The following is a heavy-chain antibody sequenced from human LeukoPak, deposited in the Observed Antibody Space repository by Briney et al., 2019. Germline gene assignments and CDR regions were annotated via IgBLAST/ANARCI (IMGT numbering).Heavy chain of an antibody. CDR3: ARDSVGAYCGGDCYLGWYFDL. CDR2: IYYSRST. J-gene: IGHJ2*01. CDR1: GGSISSYY. D-gene: IGHD2-21*02. V-gene: IGHV4-59*01. Sequence: SETLSLTCTVSGGSISSYYWSWIRQPPGTGLEWVGDIYYSRSTNYHPSPKSRVTISVDTSMNQFSLKLSSVTAADTAVYYCARDSVGAYCGGDCYLGWYFDLWGRGTLVTVSS.